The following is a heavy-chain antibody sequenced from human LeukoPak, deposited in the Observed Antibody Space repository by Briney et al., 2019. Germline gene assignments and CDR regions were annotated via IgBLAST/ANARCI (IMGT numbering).Heavy chain of an antibody. CDR3: VRVDSSSWYETDDY. CDR1: GGSFSGYY. D-gene: IGHD6-13*01. Sequence: SETLSLTCAVYGGSFSGYYWSWIRQPPGKGLEWIGEINHSGSTNYNPSLKSRVTISVDTSKNQFSLKLSSVTAADTAVYYCVRVDSSSWYETDDYWGQGTLVTVSS. V-gene: IGHV4-34*01. J-gene: IGHJ4*02. CDR2: INHSGST.